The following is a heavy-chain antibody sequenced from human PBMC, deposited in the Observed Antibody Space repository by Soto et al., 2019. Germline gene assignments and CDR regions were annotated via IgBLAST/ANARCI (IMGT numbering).Heavy chain of an antibody. J-gene: IGHJ4*02. V-gene: IGHV3-43D*04. CDR3: AKALYYYDSSPLDH. D-gene: IGHD3-22*01. CDR1: GFDFEDFA. Sequence: LRLSCAAAGFDFEDFAMHWVRQAPGKGLEWVSLINPDGTDSYYMDSVRGRFTISRDNGKNSLYLQMDRLRPEDTAFYFCAKALYYYDSSPLDHWGQGTLVTVSS. CDR2: INPDGTDS.